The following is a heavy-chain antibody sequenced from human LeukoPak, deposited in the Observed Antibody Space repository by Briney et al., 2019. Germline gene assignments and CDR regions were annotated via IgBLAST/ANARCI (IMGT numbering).Heavy chain of an antibody. D-gene: IGHD3-22*01. CDR3: VVSNITYYYDSSGFPRRYYFDY. CDR1: GYTFTSYG. J-gene: IGHJ4*02. CDR2: ISAYNGNT. V-gene: IGHV1-18*01. Sequence: ASVKVSCKASGYTFTSYGISWVRQAPGQGLEWMGWISAYNGNTNYAQKLQGRVTMTTDTSTSTAYMELRSLRSDDTAVYYCVVSNITYYYDSSGFPRRYYFDYWGQGTLVTVSS.